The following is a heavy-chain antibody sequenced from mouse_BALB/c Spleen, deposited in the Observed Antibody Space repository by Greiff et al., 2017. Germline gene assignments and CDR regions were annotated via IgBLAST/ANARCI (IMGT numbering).Heavy chain of an antibody. J-gene: IGHJ2*01. Sequence: VQLQESGAELAKPGASVKMSCKASGYTFTSYWMHWVKQKPGQGLEWIGYINPSTGYTEYNQKFKDKATLTADKSSSTAYMQLSSLTSEDSAVYYCARNPSYYRYDVDYWGQGTTLTVSS. CDR2: INPSTGYT. D-gene: IGHD2-14*01. V-gene: IGHV1-7*01. CDR3: ARNPSYYRYDVDY. CDR1: GYTFTSYW.